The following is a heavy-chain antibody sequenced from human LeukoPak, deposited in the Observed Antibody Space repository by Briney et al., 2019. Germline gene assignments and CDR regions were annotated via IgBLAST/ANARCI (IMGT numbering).Heavy chain of an antibody. CDR3: ARAGYSSTWYSRYFDL. D-gene: IGHD6-13*01. V-gene: IGHV3-13*01. CDR2: IGTAGDI. Sequence: GGSLRLSCAASGFTFSSYDMHWVRQATGKGLEWVSGIGTAGDIYYPGSVKGRFTISRENAKNSLYLQVDSLRAGDTAVYYCARAGYSSTWYSRYFDLWGRGTLVTVSS. CDR1: GFTFSSYD. J-gene: IGHJ2*01.